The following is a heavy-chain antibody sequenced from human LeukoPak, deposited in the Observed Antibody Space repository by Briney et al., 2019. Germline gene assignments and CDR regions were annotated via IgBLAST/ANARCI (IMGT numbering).Heavy chain of an antibody. CDR2: INHSGST. CDR3: ARSGTSCYALRSCMDV. V-gene: IGHV4-34*01. D-gene: IGHD2-2*01. CDR1: GGSFSGYY. J-gene: IGHJ6*02. Sequence: PSETLSLTCAVYGGSFSGYYWSWIRQPPGKGLEWIGEINHSGSTNYNPSLKSRVTTSVDTSKNQFSLKLSSVTAADTAVYYCARSGTSCYALRSCMDVWGQGTTVTVSS.